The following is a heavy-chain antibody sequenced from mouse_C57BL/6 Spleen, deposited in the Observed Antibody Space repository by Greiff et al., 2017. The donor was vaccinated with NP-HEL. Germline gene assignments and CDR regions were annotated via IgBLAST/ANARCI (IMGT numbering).Heavy chain of an antibody. J-gene: IGHJ2*01. Sequence: QVQLQQSGAELVGPGASVTLSCKASGYTFTDYEMHWVKQTPVHGLEWIGAIDPETGGTAYNQKFKGKAILTADKSSSTAYMELRSLTSEDSAVYYCTRDYYGSSYFDYWGQGTTLTVSS. CDR1: GYTFTDYE. CDR3: TRDYYGSSYFDY. V-gene: IGHV1-15*01. CDR2: IDPETGGT. D-gene: IGHD1-1*01.